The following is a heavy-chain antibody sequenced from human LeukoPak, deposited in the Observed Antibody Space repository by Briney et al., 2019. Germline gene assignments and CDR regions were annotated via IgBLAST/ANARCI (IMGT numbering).Heavy chain of an antibody. J-gene: IGHJ5*02. Sequence: SETLSLTCAVYGGSFSGYYWSWIRQPPGKGLEWIGEINHSGSTNYNPSLKSRVTISVDTSKNQFSLKLSSVTAADTAVYYCARVRPNYDFWSGYFWFDPWGQGTLVTVSS. V-gene: IGHV4-34*01. D-gene: IGHD3-3*01. CDR1: GGSFSGYY. CDR3: ARVRPNYDFWSGYFWFDP. CDR2: INHSGST.